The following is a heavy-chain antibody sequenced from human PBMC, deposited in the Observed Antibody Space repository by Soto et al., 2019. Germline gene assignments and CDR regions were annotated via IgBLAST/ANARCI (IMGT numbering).Heavy chain of an antibody. V-gene: IGHV3-33*01. J-gene: IGHJ4*02. Sequence: QVQLVESGGGVVQPGRSLRLSCAASGFTFSSYGMHWVRQAPGKGLEWVALIWYDGSNKYYADSVKGRFTISRDNSKNALYLQMNSLRAEDTAVYYCARDKAAAAAYYFDYWGQGTLVTVSS. CDR2: IWYDGSNK. D-gene: IGHD6-13*01. CDR3: ARDKAAAAAYYFDY. CDR1: GFTFSSYG.